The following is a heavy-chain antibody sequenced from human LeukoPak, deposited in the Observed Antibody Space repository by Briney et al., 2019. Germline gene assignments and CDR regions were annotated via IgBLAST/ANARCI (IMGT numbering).Heavy chain of an antibody. V-gene: IGHV4-4*07. CDR1: GGSISSYY. D-gene: IGHD5-12*01. Sequence: SETLSLTCTVSGGSISSYYWSWIRQPAREGLEWIGRIYTSGSTNYNPSLKSRVTMSVDTSKNQFSLKLSSVTAADTAVYYCARDLGLGGYDLGLIYWGQGTLVTVSS. CDR2: IYTSGST. J-gene: IGHJ4*02. CDR3: ARDLGLGGYDLGLIY.